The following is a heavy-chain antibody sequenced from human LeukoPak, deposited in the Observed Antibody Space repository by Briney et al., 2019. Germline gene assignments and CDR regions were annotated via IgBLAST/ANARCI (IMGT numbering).Heavy chain of an antibody. J-gene: IGHJ4*02. CDR3: AKDGESGIQYTQGYFDY. CDR2: IRYDGSNI. V-gene: IGHV3-30*02. Sequence: GGSLRLSCAASGFSLSDYAIYWVRQTPGKGLEGVAFIRYDGSNIIYADSVKGRFPISRDNYYHTVYLQMTALRAEDTAVYYCAKDGESGIQYTQGYFDYWGQGTFVTVST. D-gene: IGHD1-1*01. CDR1: GFSLSDYA.